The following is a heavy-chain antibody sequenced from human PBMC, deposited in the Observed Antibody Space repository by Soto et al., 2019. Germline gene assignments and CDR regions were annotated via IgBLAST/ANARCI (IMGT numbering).Heavy chain of an antibody. CDR1: GGSINRGGYY. Sequence: QVQLQESGPGLGKPSQTLTLTCTVSGGSINRGGYYWTWIRQHPGKGLEWIGSVYYSGSTNYNPSLKSRVTISVDTSKNQFSLKLSSVSDADTAVYYCARGAGGNFYFDYWGQGTLVTVSS. D-gene: IGHD2-21*02. CDR2: VYYSGST. CDR3: ARGAGGNFYFDY. V-gene: IGHV4-31*03. J-gene: IGHJ4*02.